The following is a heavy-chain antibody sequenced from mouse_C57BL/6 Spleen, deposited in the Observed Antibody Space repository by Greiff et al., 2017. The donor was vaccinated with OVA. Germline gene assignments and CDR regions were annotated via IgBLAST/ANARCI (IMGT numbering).Heavy chain of an antibody. CDR3: ARPKLGPFNY. D-gene: IGHD4-1*01. V-gene: IGHV5-17*01. CDR2: ISSGSSTI. Sequence: EVQVVESGGGLVKPGGSLKLSCAASGFTFSDYGMHWVRQAPEKGLEWVAYISSGSSTIYYADTVKGRFTISRDNAKSTLFLQMTSLRSEDTAMHYCARPKLGPFNYWGQGTTLTVSS. J-gene: IGHJ2*01. CDR1: GFTFSDYG.